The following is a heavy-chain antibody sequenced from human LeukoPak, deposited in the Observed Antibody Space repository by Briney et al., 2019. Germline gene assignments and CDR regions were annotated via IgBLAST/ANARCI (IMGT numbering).Heavy chain of an antibody. J-gene: IGHJ4*02. V-gene: IGHV3-48*01. CDR3: ARGPINWTPFDY. D-gene: IGHD1-20*01. CDR2: INSGSSLI. Sequence: GGSLRLMCAACGFTFSNYNMKWVRQAPGKGGEGVSYINSGSSLISYPAPVTSRFTISRDNAKNSVYLQMNGLRAEHTAVYYCARGPINWTPFDYWGQGALVSLSS. CDR1: GFTFSNYN.